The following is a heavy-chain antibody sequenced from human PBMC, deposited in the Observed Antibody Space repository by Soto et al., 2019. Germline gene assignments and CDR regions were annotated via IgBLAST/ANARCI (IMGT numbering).Heavy chain of an antibody. CDR1: GFTFSSYG. Sequence: QVQLVESGGGVVQPGRSLRLSCAASGFTFSSYGMHWVRQAPGKGLEWVAVIWYDGSNKYYADSVKGRFTISRDNSKNTLYLQMNSLRAEDTAVYYCARDLLDYSIEVWGQGTTVNVSS. J-gene: IGHJ6*02. CDR3: ARDLLDYSIEV. D-gene: IGHD3-10*01. V-gene: IGHV3-33*01. CDR2: IWYDGSNK.